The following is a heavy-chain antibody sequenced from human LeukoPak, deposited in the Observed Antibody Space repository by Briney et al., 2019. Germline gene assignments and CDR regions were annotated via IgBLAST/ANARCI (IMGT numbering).Heavy chain of an antibody. J-gene: IGHJ4*02. Sequence: ASVKVSCKASGYTFTSYYMHWVRQAPGQGLEWMGIINPSGGSTSYAQKFQGRVTMTRDMSTSTVYMELSSLRSEDTAVYYCARGALAYCGGDCYPEFDYWGQGTLVTVSS. V-gene: IGHV1-46*01. CDR3: ARGALAYCGGDCYPEFDY. CDR2: INPSGGST. D-gene: IGHD2-21*02. CDR1: GYTFTSYY.